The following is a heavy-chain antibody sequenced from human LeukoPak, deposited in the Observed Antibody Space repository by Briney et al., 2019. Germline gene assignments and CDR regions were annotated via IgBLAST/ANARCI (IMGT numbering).Heavy chain of an antibody. Sequence: GESLKISCKGSGYSFTSYWIGWVRQMPGKGLEWMGIIYPGDSDTRYSPSFQGQVTISADKSISTAYLQWSSLKASDTAMYYCARQGVRGIAVAANWFDPWGQGTLVTVSS. CDR1: GYSFTSYW. J-gene: IGHJ5*02. V-gene: IGHV5-51*01. CDR3: ARQGVRGIAVAANWFDP. D-gene: IGHD6-19*01. CDR2: IYPGDSDT.